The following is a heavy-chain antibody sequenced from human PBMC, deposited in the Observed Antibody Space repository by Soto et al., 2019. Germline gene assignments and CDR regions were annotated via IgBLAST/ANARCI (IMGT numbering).Heavy chain of an antibody. J-gene: IGHJ6*02. CDR2: IYNSGST. Sequence: PSEPLPLTSSFSGDSIIRHYWNWIRKPPGRGVEWIGYIYNSGSTNYNPSLKSRVTISVDTSKNQFSLKLSSVTAADTAVYYCGRVSGIYYYGMDVWGQGTTVTVSS. V-gene: IGHV4-59*11. D-gene: IGHD3-10*01. CDR3: GRVSGIYYYGMDV. CDR1: GDSIIRHY.